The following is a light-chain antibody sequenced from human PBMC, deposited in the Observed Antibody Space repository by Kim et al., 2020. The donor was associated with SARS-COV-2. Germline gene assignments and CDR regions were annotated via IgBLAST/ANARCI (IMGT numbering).Light chain of an antibody. CDR2: LNSDGSH. CDR3: QTWGTGILVV. J-gene: IGLJ2*01. CDR1: SGHRSYA. Sequence: SVTLTCTRSSGHRSYAIAWHQQQPEKGPRYLMKLNSDGSHSKGDGIPDRFSGSSSGAERYLTISSLQSEDEADYYCQTWGTGILVVFGGGTQLTVL. V-gene: IGLV4-69*01.